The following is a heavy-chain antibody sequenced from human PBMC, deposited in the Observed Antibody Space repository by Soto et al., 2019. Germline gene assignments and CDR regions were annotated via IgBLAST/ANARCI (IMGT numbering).Heavy chain of an antibody. CDR1: GFTFSSYS. CDR3: ARDNGRYSSGWFGWFDP. CDR2: ISSSSSYI. D-gene: IGHD6-19*01. Sequence: EVQLVESGGGLVKPGGSLRLSCAASGFTFSSYSMNWVRQAPGKGLEWVSSISSSSSYIYYADSVKGRFTIARDNAKNSLYLQMNSLRAEDTAVYYCARDNGRYSSGWFGWFDPWGQGTLVTVSS. V-gene: IGHV3-21*01. J-gene: IGHJ5*02.